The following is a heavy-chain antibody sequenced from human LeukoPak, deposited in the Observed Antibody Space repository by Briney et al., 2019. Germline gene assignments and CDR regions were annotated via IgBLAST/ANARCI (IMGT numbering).Heavy chain of an antibody. CDR1: GFTFNSYW. CDR3: SRLGPASSGWPESFDY. J-gene: IGHJ4*02. CDR2: IKRDGSEK. D-gene: IGHD6-25*01. Sequence: GGSLRLSCAASGFTFNSYWMNWVRQAPGKGLEWVANIKRDGSEKYYVDSVKGRFTISRDNAKNSLDLQMNSLRVEDTAVYYCSRLGPASSGWPESFDYWGQGTLVTVSS. V-gene: IGHV3-7*03.